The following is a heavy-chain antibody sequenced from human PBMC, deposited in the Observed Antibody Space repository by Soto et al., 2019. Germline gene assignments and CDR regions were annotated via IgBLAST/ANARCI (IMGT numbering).Heavy chain of an antibody. CDR2: IYYSGST. CDR3: AGNTDIVVVPAAMRRGLYYYYYYMDV. J-gene: IGHJ6*03. CDR1: GGSISSYY. D-gene: IGHD2-2*01. V-gene: IGHV4-59*01. Sequence: ASETLSLTCTVSGGSISSYYWSWIRQPPGKGLEWIGYIYYSGSTNYNPSLKSRVTISVDTSKNQFSLKLSSVTAADTAVYYCAGNTDIVVVPAAMRRGLYYYYYYMDVWGKGTTVTVSS.